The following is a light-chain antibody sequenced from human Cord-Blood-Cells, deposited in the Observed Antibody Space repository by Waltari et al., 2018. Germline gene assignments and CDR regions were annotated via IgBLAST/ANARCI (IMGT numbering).Light chain of an antibody. CDR2: AAS. Sequence: DIQMTQSPSSLYASVGDRVTLTCQASQDISNYLNWYQQKPGEAPKLLIYAASNLETGVPARFSGSGSGTDFTFTISSLQPEDIATYYCQQYDNLPITFGPGTKVDIK. CDR1: QDISNY. CDR3: QQYDNLPIT. J-gene: IGKJ3*01. V-gene: IGKV1-33*01.